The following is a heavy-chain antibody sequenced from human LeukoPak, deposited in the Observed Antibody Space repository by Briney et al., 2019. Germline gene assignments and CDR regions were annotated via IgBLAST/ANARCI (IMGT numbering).Heavy chain of an antibody. D-gene: IGHD6-19*01. CDR2: MNPISGNT. V-gene: IGHV1-8*01. Sequence: ASVKVSCKAPAYTFSTYDVAWVRQAPGQGPEWMGWMNPISGNTGYAKQFKGRVTMTSDASVNSAYMELSSLRFDDTAVYYCARHSGSGWQALGYWGQGTLVTVSS. CDR3: ARHSGSGWQALGY. J-gene: IGHJ4*02. CDR1: AYTFSTYD.